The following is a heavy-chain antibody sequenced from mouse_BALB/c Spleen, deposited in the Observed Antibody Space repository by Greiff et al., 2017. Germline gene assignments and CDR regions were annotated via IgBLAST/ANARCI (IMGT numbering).Heavy chain of an antibody. J-gene: IGHJ2*01. CDR2: IDPENGDT. CDR1: GFNIKDYY. CDR3: AYRYDGGFDY. V-gene: IGHV14-4*02. D-gene: IGHD2-14*01. Sequence: DVQLQESGAELVRSGASVKLSCTASGFNIKDYYMHWVKQRPEQGLEWIGWIDPENGDTEYAPKFQGKATMTADTSSNTAYLQLSSLTSEDTAVYYCAYRYDGGFDYWGQGTTLTVSS.